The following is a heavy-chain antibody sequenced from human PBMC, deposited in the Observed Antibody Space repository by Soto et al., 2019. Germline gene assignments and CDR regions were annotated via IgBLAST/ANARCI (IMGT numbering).Heavy chain of an antibody. CDR1: GFNFNIAW. CDR3: SHVLALHPYVAFDI. V-gene: IGHV3-15*01. D-gene: IGHD3-3*02. J-gene: IGHJ3*02. Sequence: EGQLVESGGGLVEPGGSLRLSCAASGFNFNIAWMNWVRQAPGKGLEWLGRIKSKGGGETTDYAAFVKGRFTISRDDSKQTLYLKMNSLESEDTAVYYCSHVLALHPYVAFDIWCQGTMVTVSS. CDR2: IKSKGGGETT.